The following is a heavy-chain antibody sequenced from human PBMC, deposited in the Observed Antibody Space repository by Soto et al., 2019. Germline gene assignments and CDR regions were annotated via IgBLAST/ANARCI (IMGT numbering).Heavy chain of an antibody. CDR3: ASGFDSDGLYNGGHP. Sequence: VQLQESGPGLVKPSGTLSLTCTVSGGSISTTNWWSWVRQSPGKGLEWIGEILHIGSTNYNPSLNSRVTISIDKSKHQCSLRLSSVTAADTAGYYCASGFDSDGLYNGGHPWGQGTLVSVSS. J-gene: IGHJ5*02. CDR2: ILHIGST. V-gene: IGHV4-4*02. CDR1: GGSISTTNW. D-gene: IGHD1-26*01.